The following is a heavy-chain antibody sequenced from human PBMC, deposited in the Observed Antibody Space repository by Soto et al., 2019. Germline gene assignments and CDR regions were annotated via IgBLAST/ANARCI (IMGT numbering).Heavy chain of an antibody. CDR1: GYTFSDYY. D-gene: IGHD1-1*01. CDR2: INPNSGGT. V-gene: IGHV1-2*02. CDR3: AREPATAKPEGVDF. J-gene: IGHJ4*02. Sequence: VASVKVSCKASGYTFSDYYIHWARQAPGQGLEWMGWINPNSGGTKYAPKFQGGVTMTRDTSITTAYMELSRLRSGDTAVYYCAREPATAKPEGVDFWGQGTLVTVSS.